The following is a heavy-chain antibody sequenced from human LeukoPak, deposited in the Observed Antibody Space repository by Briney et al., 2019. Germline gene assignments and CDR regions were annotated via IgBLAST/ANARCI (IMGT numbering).Heavy chain of an antibody. CDR1: GGSISNYY. J-gene: IGHJ6*02. Sequence: SETLSLTCIVSGGSISNYYWSWIRQPPGKGLEWIGYIYYSGSTNYNPSLKSRVTISVDTSKNQFSLKLSSVTAADTAVYYCARRRVAGTRYYGMDVWGQGTTVTVSS. V-gene: IGHV4-59*01. CDR3: ARRRVAGTRYYGMDV. D-gene: IGHD6-19*01. CDR2: IYYSGST.